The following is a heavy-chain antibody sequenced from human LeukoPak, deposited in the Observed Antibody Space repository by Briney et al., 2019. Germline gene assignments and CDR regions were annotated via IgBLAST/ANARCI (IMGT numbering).Heavy chain of an antibody. D-gene: IGHD2-21*01. Sequence: SETLSLTCTVSGGSISSSSYYWGWTRQPPGTGLEWIGSIYYSGSTYYNPSLKSRVTISVDTSKNQFSLKLSSVTAADTAVYYCARHESRFPLGMDVWGQGTTVTVSS. J-gene: IGHJ6*02. CDR2: IYYSGST. CDR3: ARHESRFPLGMDV. V-gene: IGHV4-39*01. CDR1: GGSISSSSYY.